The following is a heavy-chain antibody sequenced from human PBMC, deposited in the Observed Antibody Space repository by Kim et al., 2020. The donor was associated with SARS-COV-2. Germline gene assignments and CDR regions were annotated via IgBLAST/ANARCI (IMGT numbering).Heavy chain of an antibody. CDR1: GYTFTSYY. V-gene: IGHV1-46*01. D-gene: IGHD3-10*01. CDR3: ARDTITMVRGVIHGMDV. CDR2: INPSGGST. J-gene: IGHJ6*02. Sequence: DSVKVSCKASGYTFTSYYMHWVRQAPGQGLEWMGIINPSGGSTSYAQKFQGRVTMTRDTSTSTVYMELSSLRSEDTAVYYCARDTITMVRGVIHGMDVWGQGTTVTVSS.